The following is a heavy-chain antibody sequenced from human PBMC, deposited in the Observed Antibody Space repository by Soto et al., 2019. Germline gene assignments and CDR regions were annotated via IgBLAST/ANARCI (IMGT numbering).Heavy chain of an antibody. J-gene: IGHJ6*03. CDR2: MNPNSGNT. D-gene: IGHD3-10*01. CDR3: ARGKKVRGVTRAYYYYYMDV. Sequence: VSVKVSCKASGYTFTSYYIYRVRQATGQGLEWMGWMNPNSGNTGYAQKFQGRVTMTRDTSISTAYMELSSLRSEDTAVYYCARGKKVRGVTRAYYYYYMDVWGKGTTVTVSS. CDR1: GYTFTSYY. V-gene: IGHV1-8*01.